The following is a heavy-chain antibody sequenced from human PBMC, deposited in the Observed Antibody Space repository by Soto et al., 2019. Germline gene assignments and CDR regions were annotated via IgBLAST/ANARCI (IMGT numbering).Heavy chain of an antibody. CDR2: TYYRSKWYK. D-gene: IGHD4-4*01. CDR3: ERRAVGDYSRVFDS. CDR1: GANVSSDSAA. Sequence: SQTLSLTCAIPGANVSSDSAAWNWIRQSPSRGLEWLGRTYYRSKWYKDYDLAVKSRITINVDTTKNQIALLLNSVTPEDTAVYYWERRAVGDYSRVFDSWGQGTLVTVSS. J-gene: IGHJ4*02. V-gene: IGHV6-1*01.